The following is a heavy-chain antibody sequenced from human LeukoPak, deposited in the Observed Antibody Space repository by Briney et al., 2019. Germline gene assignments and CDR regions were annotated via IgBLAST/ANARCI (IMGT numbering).Heavy chain of an antibody. Sequence: PSQTLSLTCTVSGGSISSGSYYWSWIRQPAGKGLEWIGRIYTSGSTNYNPSLKSRVTISVDTSKNQFSLKLSSVTAADTAIYYCARPGSRGLKYDYMDVWGKGTTVIVSS. V-gene: IGHV4-61*02. CDR3: ARPGSRGLKYDYMDV. J-gene: IGHJ6*03. D-gene: IGHD6-25*01. CDR2: IYTSGST. CDR1: GGSISSGSYY.